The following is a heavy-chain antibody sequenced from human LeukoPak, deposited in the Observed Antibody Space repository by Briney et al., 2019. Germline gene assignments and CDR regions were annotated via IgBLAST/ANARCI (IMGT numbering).Heavy chain of an antibody. D-gene: IGHD6-13*01. CDR2: ISGSSRHK. CDR1: GFTFSSYT. CDR3: ARTANFAAGYYIDY. J-gene: IGHJ4*02. Sequence: GGSLRLSCAASGFTFSSYTMNWVRQAPGKGLEWVSSISGSSRHKYYADSVKGRFTISRDNAKNPLYLQMNSLRAEDTAVYYCARTANFAAGYYIDYWGQGTLVTVSS. V-gene: IGHV3-21*01.